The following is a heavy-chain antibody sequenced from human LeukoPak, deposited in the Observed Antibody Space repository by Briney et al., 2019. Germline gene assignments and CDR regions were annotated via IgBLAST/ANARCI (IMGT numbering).Heavy chain of an antibody. Sequence: SETLSLTCTVSGGSISSYYWSWIRQPAGKGLEWIGRIYTSGSTNYNPSLKSRVTMSVDTSKNQFSLKLSSVTAADTAVYYCARGGMVRGVIITFLIRSWFDPWGQGTLVTVSS. J-gene: IGHJ5*02. CDR1: GGSISSYY. D-gene: IGHD3-10*01. CDR3: ARGGMVRGVIITFLIRSWFDP. CDR2: IYTSGST. V-gene: IGHV4-4*07.